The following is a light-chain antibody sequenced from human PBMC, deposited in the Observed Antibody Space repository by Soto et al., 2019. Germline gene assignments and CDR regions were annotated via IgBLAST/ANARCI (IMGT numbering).Light chain of an antibody. CDR2: DVS. CDR1: SSDVGGYNY. CDR3: SSYTSSSTLV. V-gene: IGLV2-14*01. J-gene: IGLJ2*01. Sequence: QSVLTQPASVSGSPGQSITISCTGTSSDVGGYNYVSWYQQHSGKAPKLMIYDVSNRPSGVSNRFSGSKSGNTASLTISGLHAEDEAHYYCSSYTSSSTLVFGGGTKLTVL.